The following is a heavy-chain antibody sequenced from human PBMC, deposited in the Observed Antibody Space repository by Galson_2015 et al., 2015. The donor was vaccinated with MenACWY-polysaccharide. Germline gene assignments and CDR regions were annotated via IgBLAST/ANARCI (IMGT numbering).Heavy chain of an antibody. CDR3: RGYTSGFGVDY. CDR2: IYYSGST. D-gene: IGHD5-18*01. Sequence: SETLSLTCTVSGGSISSTDYYWGWIRQPQGKGLEWIGSIYYSGSTYYNPSLKSRVTISLDTSKNQFSLKLSSVTAADTAVYYCRGYTSGFGVDYWGQGTLVTVSS. CDR1: GGSISSTDYY. V-gene: IGHV4-39*07. J-gene: IGHJ4*02.